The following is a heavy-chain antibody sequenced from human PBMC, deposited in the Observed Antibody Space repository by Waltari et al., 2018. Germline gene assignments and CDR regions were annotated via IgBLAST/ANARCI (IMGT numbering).Heavy chain of an antibody. V-gene: IGHV3-74*01. J-gene: IGHJ6*03. CDR3: ARGGNPYYYYYMDV. D-gene: IGHD3-16*01. CDR2: INSDGSST. CDR1: GFPFSSYW. Sequence: EVQLVESGGGLVQPGGSLRLPCAASGFPFSSYWMHWVRQAPGKGLVWVSRINSDGSSTSYADSVKGRFTISRDNAKNTLYLQMNSLRAEDTAVYYCARGGNPYYYYYMDVWGKGTTVTVSS.